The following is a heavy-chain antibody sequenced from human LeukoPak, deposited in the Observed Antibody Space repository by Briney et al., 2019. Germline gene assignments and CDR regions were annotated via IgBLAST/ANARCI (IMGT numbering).Heavy chain of an antibody. V-gene: IGHV3-15*01. J-gene: IGHJ4*02. CDR1: GFTFSNAW. CDR2: IKSKTAGGTI. D-gene: IGHD1-26*01. CDR3: TTGESMVGSTIHIRWAD. Sequence: GGSLRLSCAASGFTFSNAWMTWVRQAPGKGLEWVGRIKSKTAGGTIDYAAPVKGRFTISRDDSKNTLYLQMNSLKTEETTVYYCTTGESMVGSTIHIRWADWGQGTLVTGSS.